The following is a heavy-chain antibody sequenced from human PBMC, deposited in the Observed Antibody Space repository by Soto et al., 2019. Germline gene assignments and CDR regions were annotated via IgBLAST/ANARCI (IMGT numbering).Heavy chain of an antibody. CDR1: SGSISSSNW. Sequence: QVQLQESGPGLVKPSGTLSLTCAVSSGSISSSNWWSWVRQPPGKGLEWIGEIYHSGSTNYNPSLKSRVTISVGKSRNQFALTLSSVTAADTAVYYCARRSGYSGYDTTWSQGTLVTVSS. CDR2: IYHSGST. V-gene: IGHV4-4*02. J-gene: IGHJ4*02. D-gene: IGHD5-12*01. CDR3: ARRSGYSGYDTT.